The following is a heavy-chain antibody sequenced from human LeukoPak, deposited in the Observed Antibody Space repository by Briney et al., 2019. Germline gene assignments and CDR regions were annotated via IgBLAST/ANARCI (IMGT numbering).Heavy chain of an antibody. CDR3: AKDWYYYDSSGRWGVFDY. D-gene: IGHD3-22*01. CDR1: GFTFDDYA. J-gene: IGHJ4*02. Sequence: LGGSLRLSCAASGFTFDDYAMHWVRQAPGKGLEWVSLISGDGGSTYYADSVKGRFTFSRDNSKNSLYLQVNSLRTEDTALYYCAKDWYYYDSSGRWGVFDYWGQGTLVTVSS. V-gene: IGHV3-43*02. CDR2: ISGDGGST.